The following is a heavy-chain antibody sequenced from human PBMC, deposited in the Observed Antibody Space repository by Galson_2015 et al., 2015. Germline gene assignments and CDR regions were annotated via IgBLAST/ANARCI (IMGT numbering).Heavy chain of an antibody. CDR3: ARGYSTDAWAVY. Sequence: SVKVSCKASGGTFSSYAISWVRQAPGQGLEWMGGIIPIFGTANYAQKFQGRVTITADESTSTAYMELSSLRSDDTAVYYCARGYSTDAWAVYWGQGALVPVSS. CDR1: GGTFSSYA. V-gene: IGHV1-69*13. D-gene: IGHD6-13*01. J-gene: IGHJ4*02. CDR2: IIPIFGTA.